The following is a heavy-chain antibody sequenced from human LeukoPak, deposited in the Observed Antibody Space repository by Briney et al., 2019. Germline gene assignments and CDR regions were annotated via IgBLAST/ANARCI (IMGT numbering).Heavy chain of an antibody. J-gene: IGHJ4*02. CDR3: ARDVSSTWYGFDY. V-gene: IGHV3-53*01. Sequence: GGSLRLSCAASGFTVSSNYMSWVRQAPGKGLEWVSVIYSGGSTYYADSVKGRFTISRDNSKNTLYLQMNSLRPEDTAVYYCARDVSSTWYGFDYWGQGTLVTVSS. D-gene: IGHD6-13*01. CDR1: GFTVSSNY. CDR2: IYSGGST.